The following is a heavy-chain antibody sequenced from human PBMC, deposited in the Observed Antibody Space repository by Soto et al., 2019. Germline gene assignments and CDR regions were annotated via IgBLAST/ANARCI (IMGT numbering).Heavy chain of an antibody. CDR2: IFYSGST. J-gene: IGHJ4*02. V-gene: IGHV4-39*01. D-gene: IGHD2-2*01. CDR3: ARGGGYQLLPGDFDY. Sequence: SETLSLTCTVSGGSISSSSYYWGWIRQPPGKGLEWIGSIFYSGSTYYNPSLKSRVTISVDTSKNQFSLKLSSVTAADTAMYYCARGGGYQLLPGDFDYWGQGTLVTVSS. CDR1: GGSISSSSYY.